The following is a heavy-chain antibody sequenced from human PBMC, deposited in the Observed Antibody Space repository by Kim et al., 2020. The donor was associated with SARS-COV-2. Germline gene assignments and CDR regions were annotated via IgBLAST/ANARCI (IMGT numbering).Heavy chain of an antibody. CDR2: IYSAVYGGPT. CDR1: GFTVNNNY. V-gene: IGHV3-66*01. CDR3: VREEGGNIGGYYHYYYMDV. Sequence: GGSLRLSCAASGFTVNNNYMSWVRQAPGKGLEWVSVIYSAVYGGPTYYADSVKGRFTISRDAFRNTLYLQMNSLRAEDTAVYYCVREEGGNIGGYYHYYYMDVWGKGTTVTVSS. D-gene: IGHD2-15*01. J-gene: IGHJ6*03.